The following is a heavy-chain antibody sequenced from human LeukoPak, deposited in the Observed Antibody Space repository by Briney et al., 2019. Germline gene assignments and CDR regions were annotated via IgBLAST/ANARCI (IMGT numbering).Heavy chain of an antibody. CDR1: GGSISSGSYY. J-gene: IGHJ5*02. CDR2: IYTSGST. D-gene: IGHD5-18*01. CDR3: ARDNGYSYGWTSNNWFDP. Sequence: SETLSLTCTVSGGSISSGSYYWSWIRQPAGKGLEWIGRIYTSGSTNYNPPLKSRVTISVDTSKNQFSLKLSSVTAADTAAYYCARDNGYSYGWTSNNWFDPWGQGTLVTVSS. V-gene: IGHV4-61*02.